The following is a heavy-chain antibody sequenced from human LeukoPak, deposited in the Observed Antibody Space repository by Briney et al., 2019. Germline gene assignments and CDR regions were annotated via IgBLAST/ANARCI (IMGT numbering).Heavy chain of an antibody. CDR1: GYTFNSYG. CDR3: ARVLNYYDSSGSNYYYMDV. J-gene: IGHJ6*03. Sequence: ASVKVSCKASGYTFNSYGISWVRQAPGQGLEWMGWISGYNGNTNYAQKLQGRVTMTTDTSTSTAYIELRSLRSDDSAVYYCARVLNYYDSSGSNYYYMDVWGKGTTVTVSS. D-gene: IGHD3-22*01. CDR2: ISGYNGNT. V-gene: IGHV1-18*01.